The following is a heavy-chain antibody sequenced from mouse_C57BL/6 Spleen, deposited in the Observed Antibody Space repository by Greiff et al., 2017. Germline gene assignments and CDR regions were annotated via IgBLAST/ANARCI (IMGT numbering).Heavy chain of an antibody. J-gene: IGHJ3*01. CDR3: ARADIYYCGSVPAWCAY. D-gene: IGHD1-1*01. CDR1: GYTFTSYW. CDR2: INPSNGGT. V-gene: IGHV1-53*01. Sequence: QVQLQQPGTELVKPGASVKLSCKASGYTFTSYWMHWVKQRPGQGLEWIGNINPSNGGTNYNEKFKSKATLTVDKSSSTAYMQLSSLTSEDSAVXYCARADIYYCGSVPAWCAYWGQGTLVTVSA.